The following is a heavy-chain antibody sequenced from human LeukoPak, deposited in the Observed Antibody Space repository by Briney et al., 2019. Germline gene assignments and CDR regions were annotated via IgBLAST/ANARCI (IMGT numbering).Heavy chain of an antibody. D-gene: IGHD3-3*01. CDR1: GFTVSSNY. Sequence: GGSLRLSXAASGFTVSSNYMSWVRQAPGKGLEWVSVIYSGGSTYYADSVNGRFTISRDNSKNTLYLQMNSLRAEDTAVYYCARTATIFGVVTADYWGQGTLVTVSS. CDR2: IYSGGST. J-gene: IGHJ4*02. V-gene: IGHV3-66*02. CDR3: ARTATIFGVVTADY.